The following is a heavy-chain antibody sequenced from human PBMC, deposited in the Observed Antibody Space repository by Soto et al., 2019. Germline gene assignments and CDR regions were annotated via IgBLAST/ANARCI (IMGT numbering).Heavy chain of an antibody. J-gene: IGHJ4*02. CDR1: GGSISSSSYY. V-gene: IGHV4-39*01. CDR3: ARYPLPYYDILTSIDY. Sequence: SETPSLTCTVSGGSISSSSYYWGWIRQPPGKGLEWIGSIYYSGSTYYNPSLKSRVTISVDTSKNQISLKLSSVTAADTAVYYCARYPLPYYDILTSIDYWGQGTLVTVSS. CDR2: IYYSGST. D-gene: IGHD3-9*01.